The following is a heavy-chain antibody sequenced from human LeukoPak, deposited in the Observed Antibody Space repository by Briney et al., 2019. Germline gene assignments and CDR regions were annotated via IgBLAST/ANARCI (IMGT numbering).Heavy chain of an antibody. CDR3: ARSYDYVWGNYRYDFDY. CDR1: GFTFRNYT. CDR2: ISSSSSYI. Sequence: PGGSLRLSCAAPGFTFRNYTMHWVRQAPGEGLGWVSSISSSSSYIYYTDSVKGRFTVSRDNAKNSLYLQMNSLRAEDTAVYYCARSYDYVWGNYRYDFDYWGQGTLVTVSS. V-gene: IGHV3-21*01. D-gene: IGHD3-16*02. J-gene: IGHJ4*02.